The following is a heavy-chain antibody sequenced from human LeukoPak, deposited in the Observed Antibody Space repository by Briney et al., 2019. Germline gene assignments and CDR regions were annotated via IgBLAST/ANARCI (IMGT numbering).Heavy chain of an antibody. CDR3: ARDLTGRWFDP. V-gene: IGHV3-74*01. CDR1: GFTFSSYW. Sequence: GGSLRLSCAASGFTFSSYWMHWVRQAPGKGLVWVSRINSDGSSTNYADSVKGRFTISRDNAKNTLHLQMNSLRAEDTAVYYCARDLTGRWFDPWGQGTLVTVSS. J-gene: IGHJ5*02. CDR2: INSDGSST.